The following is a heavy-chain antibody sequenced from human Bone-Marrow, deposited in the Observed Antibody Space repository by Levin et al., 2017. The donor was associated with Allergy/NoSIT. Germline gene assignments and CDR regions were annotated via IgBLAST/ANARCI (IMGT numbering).Heavy chain of an antibody. CDR3: ARHVGGTYWDY. J-gene: IGHJ4*02. CDR2: IWYDGSYK. CDR1: GFTFSNHG. Sequence: GGSLRLSCAASGFTFSNHGMHWVRQAPGKGLEWVSVIWYDGSYKYYADSVKGRFIISRDNSENTMYLQMNSLRAEDTAVYYCARHVGGTYWDYWGQGTLVTVSS. V-gene: IGHV3-33*01. D-gene: IGHD1-26*01.